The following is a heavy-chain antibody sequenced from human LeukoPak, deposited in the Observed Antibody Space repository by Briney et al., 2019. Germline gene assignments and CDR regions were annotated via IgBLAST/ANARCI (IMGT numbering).Heavy chain of an antibody. CDR2: ISWNSDSV. V-gene: IGHV3-9*03. Sequence: GRSLTLSCAASGFRFSNYAMHWVRRAPGKGLEWVAGISWNSDSVGYGDSVKGRFTISRDNARNSLFLQMDSLGVEDMAVYHYAKPRTTSGGWYHFDYWGQGALVTVSS. CDR1: GFRFSNYA. J-gene: IGHJ4*02. D-gene: IGHD6-19*01. CDR3: AKPRTTSGGWYHFDY.